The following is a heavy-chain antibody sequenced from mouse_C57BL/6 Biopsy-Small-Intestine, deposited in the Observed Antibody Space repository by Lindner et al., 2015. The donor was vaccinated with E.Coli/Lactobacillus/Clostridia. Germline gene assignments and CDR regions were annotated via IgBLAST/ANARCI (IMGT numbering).Heavy chain of an antibody. V-gene: IGHV1-14*01. CDR2: IYPYNGDT. CDR3: AKVELPHYYVMDY. CDR1: GYTFTTFG. D-gene: IGHD2-1*01. J-gene: IGHJ4*01. Sequence: VQLQESGPELVKPGASVKMSCKASGYTFTTFGMHWVKQKPGQGLEWIGFIYPYNGDTKYNEKFRGKATLTSDKSSRTSYMELSSLTSEDSAVYYCAKVELPHYYVMDYWGQGTSVTVAS.